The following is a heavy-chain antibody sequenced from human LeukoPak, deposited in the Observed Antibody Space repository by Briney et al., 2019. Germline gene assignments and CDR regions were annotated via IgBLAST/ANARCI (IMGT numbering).Heavy chain of an antibody. V-gene: IGHV4-4*07. CDR1: GGSISSYY. Sequence: SETLSLTCTVSGGSISSYYWSWIRQPAGKGLEWIGRIYTSGSTNYNPSLKSRVTMSVGTSKSQFSLKLSSVTAADTAVYFCARYYCGSSKCPGVDFWGQGTLVTVSS. D-gene: IGHD2-2*01. J-gene: IGHJ4*02. CDR3: ARYYCGSSKCPGVDF. CDR2: IYTSGST.